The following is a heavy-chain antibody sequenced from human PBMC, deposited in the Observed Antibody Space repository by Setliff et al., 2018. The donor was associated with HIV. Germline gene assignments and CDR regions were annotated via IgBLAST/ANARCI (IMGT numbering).Heavy chain of an antibody. J-gene: IGHJ4*02. Sequence: ASVKVSCKASGYRFNTYGISWVRQAPGQGLEWMGWISAYNGNTNYAQKLQGRVTMTTDTSTSTAYMELRSLRSEDAGVYYCARAYDVLTGYFDYWGQGTLVTVSS. CDR3: ARAYDVLTGYFDY. CDR2: ISAYNGNT. V-gene: IGHV1-18*01. CDR1: GYRFNTYG. D-gene: IGHD3-9*01.